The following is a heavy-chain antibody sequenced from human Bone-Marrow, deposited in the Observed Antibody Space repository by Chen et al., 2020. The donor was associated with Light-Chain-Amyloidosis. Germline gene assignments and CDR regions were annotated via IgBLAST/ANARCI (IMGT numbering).Heavy chain of an antibody. V-gene: IGHV1-69*06. CDR1: GGTFSRYA. Sequence: QVQLVQSGAEVKKPGSSVKVSCKASGGTFSRYAISWVRQAPGQGLEWMGGILPILGTANYAQNFQGRVTITAEKSTSTAYMGLSSRRSGDTALYYCAGDQEPGAGTRHYYGMDVWGQGTTVTVSS. CDR3: AGDQEPGAGTRHYYGMDV. D-gene: IGHD6-19*01. J-gene: IGHJ6*02. CDR2: ILPILGTA.